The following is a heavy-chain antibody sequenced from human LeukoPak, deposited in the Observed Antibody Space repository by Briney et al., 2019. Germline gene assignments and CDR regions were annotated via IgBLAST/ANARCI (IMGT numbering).Heavy chain of an antibody. CDR1: GYSFTSYW. Sequence: GESLKISYKGSGYSFTSYWIGWVRQMPGKGLEWMGIIYPGDSGTRYSPSFQGQVTISADKSISTAYLQWSSLKASDTAMYYCARPYYYDSSGYLVGLGYWGQGTLVTVSS. CDR2: IYPGDSGT. CDR3: ARPYYYDSSGYLVGLGY. D-gene: IGHD3-22*01. J-gene: IGHJ4*02. V-gene: IGHV5-51*01.